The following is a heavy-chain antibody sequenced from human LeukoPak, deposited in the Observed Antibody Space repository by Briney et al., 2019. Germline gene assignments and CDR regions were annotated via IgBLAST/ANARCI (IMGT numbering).Heavy chain of an antibody. CDR2: IYHSGST. CDR1: GGSISSGGYS. J-gene: IGHJ3*01. V-gene: IGHV4-30-2*01. CDR3: ARATGSDGDAFDL. Sequence: SETLSLTCAVSGGSISSGGYSWNWIRQPPGKGLEGIGYIYHSGSTYYNPSLKSRVTISVDRSKNQFSLKLSSVTAADTAVYYCARATGSDGDAFDLWGQGTMVTVSS. D-gene: IGHD1-14*01.